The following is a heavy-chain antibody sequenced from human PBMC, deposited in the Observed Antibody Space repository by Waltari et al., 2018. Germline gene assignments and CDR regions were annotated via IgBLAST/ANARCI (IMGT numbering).Heavy chain of an antibody. J-gene: IGHJ6*02. D-gene: IGHD2-8*01. V-gene: IGHV4-39*01. CDR1: GGYISSSSYY. CDR3: AIIPGVELDV. CDR2: IYYRGST. Sequence: QLQLQESGPGLVKPSETLSLTCTVSGGYISSSSYYWGWIRQPPGKGREWIGSIYYRGSTYYNPSLKSRVTISVDTSKNQFSLKLSSVTAADTAVYYCAIIPGVELDVWGQGTTVTVSS.